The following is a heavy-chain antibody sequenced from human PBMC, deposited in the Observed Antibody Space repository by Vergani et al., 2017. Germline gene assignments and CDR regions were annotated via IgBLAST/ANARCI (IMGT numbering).Heavy chain of an antibody. CDR3: AREPDIVVVPAAPYYYYYYGMDV. CDR2: ISADNGNT. Sequence: QVQLVQSGAEVKKPGASVKVSCKASGYTFTSYGISWVRQAPGQGLEWMGWISADNGNTNYAQKLQGRVTMTTDTSTSTAYMELRSLRSDDTAVYYCAREPDIVVVPAAPYYYYYYGMDVWGQGTTVTVSS. V-gene: IGHV1-18*04. J-gene: IGHJ6*02. CDR1: GYTFTSYG. D-gene: IGHD2-2*01.